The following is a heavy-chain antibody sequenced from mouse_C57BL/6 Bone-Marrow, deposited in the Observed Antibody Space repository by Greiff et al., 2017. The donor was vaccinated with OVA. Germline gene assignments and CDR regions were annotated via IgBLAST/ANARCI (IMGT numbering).Heavy chain of an antibody. CDR2: IAPSDSYI. Sequence: QVQLQQPGAELVRPGTSVKLSCKASGYTFTNYWMHWVKQRPGQGLEWIGVIAPSDSYINYNQKFKGRDTLTVDTSSSTAYMHLSSLTSEDSAVYYCAHYGSRLYLHYWGQGTALTVSS. D-gene: IGHD1-1*01. V-gene: IGHV1-59*01. CDR3: AHYGSRLYLHY. CDR1: GYTFTNYW. J-gene: IGHJ2*01.